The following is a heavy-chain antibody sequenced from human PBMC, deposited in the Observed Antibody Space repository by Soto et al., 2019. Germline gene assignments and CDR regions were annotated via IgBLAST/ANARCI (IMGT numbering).Heavy chain of an antibody. Sequence: GGSLRLSCAASGFTFSSYAMSWVRQAPGKGLEWVSAISGSGGSTYYADSVKGRFTISRDNSKNTLYLQMNSLRAEDTAVYYCAKDREDIVLMVYAFDAFDIWGQGTMVTVSS. CDR2: ISGSGGST. D-gene: IGHD2-8*01. CDR3: AKDREDIVLMVYAFDAFDI. J-gene: IGHJ3*02. V-gene: IGHV3-23*01. CDR1: GFTFSSYA.